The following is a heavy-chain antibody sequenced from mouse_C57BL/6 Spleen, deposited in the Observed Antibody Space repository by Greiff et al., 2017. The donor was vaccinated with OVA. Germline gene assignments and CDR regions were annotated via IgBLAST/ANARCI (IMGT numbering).Heavy chain of an antibody. CDR2: IYPGDGDT. CDR1: GYAFSSSW. V-gene: IGHV1-82*01. CDR3: AEEYFDY. J-gene: IGHJ2*01. Sequence: VKLMESGPELVKPGASVKISCKASGYAFSSSWMNWVKQRPGKGLEWIGRIYPGDGDTNYNGKFKGKATLTADKSSSTAYMQLSSLTSEDSAVYFCAEEYFDYWGKGTTLTVSS.